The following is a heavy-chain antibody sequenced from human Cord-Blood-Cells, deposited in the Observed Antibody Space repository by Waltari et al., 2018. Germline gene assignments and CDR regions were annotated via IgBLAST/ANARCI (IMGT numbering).Heavy chain of an antibody. CDR2: ISYDGSNK. CDR1: GFTFSSSG. D-gene: IGHD3-3*01. V-gene: IGHV3-30*18. Sequence: QVQLVESGGGVVQPGRSLRLSCAASGFTFSSSGMHWVRPAPGHGLGWVAVISYDGSNKSYADSVKGRFTISRDNSKNTLYLQMNSLRAEDTAVYYCAKDVSITIFGVVSGMDVWGQGTTVTVSS. J-gene: IGHJ6*02. CDR3: AKDVSITIFGVVSGMDV.